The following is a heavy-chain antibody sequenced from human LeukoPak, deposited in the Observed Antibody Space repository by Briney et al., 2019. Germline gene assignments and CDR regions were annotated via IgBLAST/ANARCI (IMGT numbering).Heavy chain of an antibody. CDR1: GFTFSSYW. D-gene: IGHD6-19*01. J-gene: IGHJ6*03. V-gene: IGHV3-7*01. CDR3: ARDGDSSGWYVYYYYMDV. CDR2: IKQDGSEK. Sequence: PGGSLRLSCAASGFTFSSYWMSWGRQAPGKGLEWVANIKQDGSEKYYVDPVKGRFTISSDNANNSLHLQMNSLRAEATAVYCCARDGDSSGWYVYYYYMDVWGKGTMVTVSS.